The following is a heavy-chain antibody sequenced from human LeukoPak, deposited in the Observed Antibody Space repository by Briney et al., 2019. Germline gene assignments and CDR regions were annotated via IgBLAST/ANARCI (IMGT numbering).Heavy chain of an antibody. CDR2: VRPEGTTT. V-gene: IGHV3-74*03. J-gene: IGHJ4*02. Sequence: GGSLRLSCAASGFTFSTYWMHWVRQAPGKGLVWVSRVRPEGTTTAYADSVKGRFTISRDNAKNTLFLQMNSLSAEDTAVYYCARDLDWILFDDWGRGTLLTVSS. CDR1: GFTFSTYW. CDR3: ARDLDWILFDD. D-gene: IGHD3-9*01.